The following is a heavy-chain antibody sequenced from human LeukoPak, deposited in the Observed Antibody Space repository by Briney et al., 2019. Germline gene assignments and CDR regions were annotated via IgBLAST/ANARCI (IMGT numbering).Heavy chain of an antibody. CDR3: AKVRNGDYVNWFDP. CDR1: GFTFSSYG. V-gene: IGHV3-30*18. CDR2: ISYDGSNK. Sequence: GGSLRFSCAASGFTFSSYGRHWVRQAPGKGLEWVAVISYDGSNKYYADSVKGRFTISRDNSKNTLYLQMNSLRAEDTAVYYCAKVRNGDYVNWFDPWGQGTLVTVSS. D-gene: IGHD4-17*01. J-gene: IGHJ5*02.